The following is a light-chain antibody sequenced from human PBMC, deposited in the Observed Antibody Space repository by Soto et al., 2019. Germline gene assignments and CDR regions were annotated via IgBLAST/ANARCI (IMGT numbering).Light chain of an antibody. V-gene: IGLV2-14*01. J-gene: IGLJ2*01. CDR3: SSYTSSSTVVV. CDR1: SSDVGGYNY. CDR2: DVS. Sequence: QSVLIQPASVSGSPGQSITISCTGTSSDVGGYNYVSWYQQHPGKAPKLMIYDVSNRPSGVSNRFSGSKSGNTASLTISGLQAEDEADYYCSSYTSSSTVVVFGGGTKLTVL.